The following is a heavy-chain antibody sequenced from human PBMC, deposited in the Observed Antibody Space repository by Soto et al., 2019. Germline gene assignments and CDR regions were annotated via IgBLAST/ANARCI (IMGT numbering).Heavy chain of an antibody. CDR3: EQGHGDYGGDDAFDI. CDR2: ISGSGGST. J-gene: IGHJ3*02. D-gene: IGHD4-17*01. CDR1: GITFSTYA. V-gene: IGHV3-23*01. Sequence: GGSLRLSCAASGITFSTYAMSWVRQAPGKGLEWVSAISGSGGSTYYADSVKGRFTISRDNSKNTLYLQMNSLRAEDTAVYYCEQGHGDYGGDDAFDIWGQGTMVTVSS.